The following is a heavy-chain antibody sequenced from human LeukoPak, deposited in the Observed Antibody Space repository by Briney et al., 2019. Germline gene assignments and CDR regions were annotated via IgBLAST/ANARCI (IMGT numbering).Heavy chain of an antibody. CDR1: GGSFSGYY. J-gene: IGHJ6*03. CDR2: INHSGST. D-gene: IGHD3-16*01. Sequence: SETLSLTCAVYGGSFSGYYWSWIRQPPGKGLEWIGEINHSGSTNYNPSLKSRVTISVDTSKNQFSLKLSSVTAADTAVYYCARLWGGYYHYYYMDVWGKGTTVTVSS. CDR3: ARLWGGYYHYYYMDV. V-gene: IGHV4-34*01.